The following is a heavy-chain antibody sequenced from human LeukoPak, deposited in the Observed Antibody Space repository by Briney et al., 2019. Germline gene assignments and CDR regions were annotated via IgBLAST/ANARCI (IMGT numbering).Heavy chain of an antibody. Sequence: SETLSLTCAVYGGSFSGYYWSWIRQPPGKGLEWIGEINHSGSTNYNPSLKSRVTISVDTSKNQFSLKLSSVTAADTAVYYCASFGNGATDYWGQGTLVTVSS. CDR2: INHSGST. V-gene: IGHV4-34*01. D-gene: IGHD1-1*01. CDR1: GGSFSGYY. J-gene: IGHJ4*02. CDR3: ASFGNGATDY.